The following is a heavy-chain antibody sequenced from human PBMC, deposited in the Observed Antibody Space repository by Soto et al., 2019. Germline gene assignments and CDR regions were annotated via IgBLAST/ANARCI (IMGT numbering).Heavy chain of an antibody. CDR3: AKWGMDV. J-gene: IGHJ6*02. V-gene: IGHV3-30*18. CDR1: GFTFSSYG. Sequence: QVQLVESGGGVVQPGRSLRLSCAASGFTFSSYGMHWVRQAPGKGLEWVAVISYDGSNKYYADSVKGRFTISRDNSKNPLYLQMNSLRAEDTAVYYCAKWGMDVWGQGTTVTVSS. CDR2: ISYDGSNK.